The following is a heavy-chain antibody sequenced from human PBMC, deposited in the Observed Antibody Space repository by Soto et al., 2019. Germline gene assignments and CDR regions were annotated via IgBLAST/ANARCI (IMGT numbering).Heavy chain of an antibody. Sequence: QMQLVQSGPEVKKPGTSVKVSCKASGFTFTSSAVQWVRQARGQRLEWIGWIVVGSGNTNYAQKFQERVTITRDMSTSTAYMELSSLRSEDTAVYYCAAENSRTKWELLGGDYYYYGMDVWGQGTTVTVSS. J-gene: IGHJ6*02. CDR1: GFTFTSSA. D-gene: IGHD1-26*01. CDR2: IVVGSGNT. CDR3: AAENSRTKWELLGGDYYYYGMDV. V-gene: IGHV1-58*01.